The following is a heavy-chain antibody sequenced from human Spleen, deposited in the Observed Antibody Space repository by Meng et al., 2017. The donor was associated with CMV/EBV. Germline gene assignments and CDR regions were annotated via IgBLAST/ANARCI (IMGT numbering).Heavy chain of an antibody. CDR1: GFTVSTNY. CDR2: IYSDGTT. Sequence: LSCAASGFTVSTNYMKWVRQAPGEGLEWVSAIYSDGTTYHADSVKGRFTISRDNSKNTLFLQMNSLRVEDTAVYYCARDDPGQEFDYWGQGILVTVSS. J-gene: IGHJ4*02. V-gene: IGHV3-53*01. CDR3: ARDDPGQEFDY.